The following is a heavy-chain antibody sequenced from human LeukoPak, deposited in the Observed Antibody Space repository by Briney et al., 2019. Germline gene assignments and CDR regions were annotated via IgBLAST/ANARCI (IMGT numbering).Heavy chain of an antibody. D-gene: IGHD3-10*01. CDR1: GYTFTGYY. J-gene: IGHJ1*01. V-gene: IGHV1-2*04. Sequence: GASVKVSCKASGYTFTGYYMHWVRQAPGQGLEWMGWINPSSGGTNYAQKFQGWVTMTRDTSISTAYMELSRLRSDDTAVYYCAREAPYYYGSGSYPYFQHWGQGTLVTVSS. CDR2: INPSSGGT. CDR3: AREAPYYYGSGSYPYFQH.